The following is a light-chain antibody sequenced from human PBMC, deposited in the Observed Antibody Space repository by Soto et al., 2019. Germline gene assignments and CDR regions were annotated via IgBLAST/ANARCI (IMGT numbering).Light chain of an antibody. J-gene: IGKJ1*01. V-gene: IGKV3-15*01. Sequence: EIMMTQSPATLSVSPGERATLSCRASQSISSSLAWYQQKPGQAPRLLVYGASTRATGIPARFSGSGSGTEFTLTISSLQSEDFAVYCCQQYSKLPWTFGQGTKVEIK. CDR1: QSISSS. CDR2: GAS. CDR3: QQYSKLPWT.